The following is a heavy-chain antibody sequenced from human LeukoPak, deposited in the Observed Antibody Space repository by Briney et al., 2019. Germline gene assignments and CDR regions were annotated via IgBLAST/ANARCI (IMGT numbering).Heavy chain of an antibody. CDR3: ARDFPSADY. CDR1: GYTFTSYY. D-gene: IGHD2-2*01. CDR2: MNPNSGNT. J-gene: IGHJ4*02. V-gene: IGHV1-8*02. Sequence: GASVKVSCKASGYTFTSYYMHWVRQAPGQGLEWMGWMNPNSGNTGYAQKFQGRVTMTRNTSISTAYMELSSLRSEDTAVYYCARDFPSADYWGQGTLVTVSS.